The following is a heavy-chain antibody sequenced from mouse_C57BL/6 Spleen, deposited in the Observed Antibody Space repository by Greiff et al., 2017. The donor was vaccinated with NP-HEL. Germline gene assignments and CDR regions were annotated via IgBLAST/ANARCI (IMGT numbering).Heavy chain of an antibody. V-gene: IGHV5-9-1*02. CDR1: GFTFSSYA. CDR3: TRDLTTGEIAY. CDR2: ISSGGDYI. J-gene: IGHJ3*01. D-gene: IGHD1-1*01. Sequence: EVMLVESGEGLVKPGGSLKLSCAASGFTFSSYAMSWVRQTPEKRLEWVAYISSGGDYIYYADTVKGRFTISRDNARNTLYLQMSSLKSEDTAMYYCTRDLTTGEIAYWGQGTLVTVSA.